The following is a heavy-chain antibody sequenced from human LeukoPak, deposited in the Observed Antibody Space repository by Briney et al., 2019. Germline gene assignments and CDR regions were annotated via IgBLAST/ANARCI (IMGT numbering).Heavy chain of an antibody. J-gene: IGHJ4*02. V-gene: IGHV3-21*01. Sequence: GGSLRLSCAXSGFTFSSYSXXXXXXAPGXXXXXXXXXSSASNYIYYADSVKGRFTISRDNAKNSLYLQMNSLRADDTAVYYCARTDAVAGTRGANDHWGQGTLVTVSS. CDR1: GFTFSSYS. D-gene: IGHD6-19*01. CDR2: XSSASNYI. CDR3: ARTDAVAGTRGANDH.